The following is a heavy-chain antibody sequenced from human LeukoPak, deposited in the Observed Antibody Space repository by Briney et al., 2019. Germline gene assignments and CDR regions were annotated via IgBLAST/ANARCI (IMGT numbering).Heavy chain of an antibody. CDR1: GYTFTRYG. V-gene: IGHV1-18*01. J-gene: IGHJ6*02. Sequence: ASVKGSCKASGYTFTRYGISWVRQAPGQGLEWMGWIRAYNGNTNYAQKLQGRVTMTTDTSTSTAYMELRSLRSDDTAVYYCARDLITMVRGVIRYYYYGMDVWGQGTTVTVSS. CDR2: IRAYNGNT. CDR3: ARDLITMVRGVIRYYYYGMDV. D-gene: IGHD3-10*01.